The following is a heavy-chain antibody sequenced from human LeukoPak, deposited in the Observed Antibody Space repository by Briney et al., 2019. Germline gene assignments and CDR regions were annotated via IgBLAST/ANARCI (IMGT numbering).Heavy chain of an antibody. CDR2: INPNSGGT. D-gene: IGHD4-17*01. V-gene: IGHV1-2*02. CDR3: ATLYGGYVTSDY. CDR1: GYTFTGYY. Sequence: GASVKVSCKASGYTFTGYYMHWVRQAPGQGLEWMGWINPNSGGTNYAQKFQGRVTMTRDTSISTAYMELSRLTSDDTAVYYCATLYGGYVTSDYWGQGTLVTVSS. J-gene: IGHJ4*02.